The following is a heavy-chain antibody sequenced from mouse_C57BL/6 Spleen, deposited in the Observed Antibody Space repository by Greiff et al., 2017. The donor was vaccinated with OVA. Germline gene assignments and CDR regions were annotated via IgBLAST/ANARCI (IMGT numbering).Heavy chain of an antibody. CDR3: AREGYGYGSSYGLAY. CDR2: IDPSDSET. Sequence: QVHVKQPGAELVRPGSSVKLSCKASGYTFTSYWMHWVKQRPIQGLEWIGNIDPSDSETHYNQKFKDKATLTVDKSSSTAYMQLSSLTSEDSAVYYCAREGYGYGSSYGLAYWGQGTLVTVSA. CDR1: GYTFTSYW. V-gene: IGHV1-52*01. D-gene: IGHD1-1*01. J-gene: IGHJ3*01.